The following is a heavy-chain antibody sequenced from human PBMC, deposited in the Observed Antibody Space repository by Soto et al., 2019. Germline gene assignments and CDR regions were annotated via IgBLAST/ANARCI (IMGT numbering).Heavy chain of an antibody. V-gene: IGHV3-23*01. Sequence: EVQLLESGGGLVQPGGSLRLSCAASGFTFSRFAMSWVRQAPGKGLEWISAISGSGDNTYYADSVKGRFAISRDNSGNTLYPQMNSLRADDTALYYCAKDYGLGGGSCFPYWGQGTLVTVSA. J-gene: IGHJ4*02. CDR3: AKDYGLGGGSCFPY. D-gene: IGHD2-15*01. CDR2: ISGSGDNT. CDR1: GFTFSRFA.